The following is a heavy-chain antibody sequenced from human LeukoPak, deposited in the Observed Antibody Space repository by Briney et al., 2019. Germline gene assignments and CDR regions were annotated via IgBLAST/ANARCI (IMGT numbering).Heavy chain of an antibody. CDR3: ASEQSSWGDAFDI. CDR1: GFTFSSYS. V-gene: IGHV3-48*01. CDR2: ISSSSSTI. D-gene: IGHD2-15*01. J-gene: IGHJ3*02. Sequence: PGGSLRLSCAASGFTFSSYSMNWVRQAPGKGLEWVSYISSSSSTIYYADSVKGRFTISRDNSKNTLYLQMNSLRAEDTAVYYCASEQSSWGDAFDIWGQGTMVTVSS.